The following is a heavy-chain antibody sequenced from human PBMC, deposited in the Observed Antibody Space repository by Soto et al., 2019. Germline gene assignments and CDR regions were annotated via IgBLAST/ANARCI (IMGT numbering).Heavy chain of an antibody. J-gene: IGHJ4*02. D-gene: IGHD3-10*01. Sequence: QLQLQESGPGLVKPSETLSLTCTVSGGSISSYYWGWIRRPPGKGLEWIGSIYYSGSTYYNPSLKSLVTASVDTSTNQCSLKRSSVTAADTAVYYCARRGGYSFDYWGQGTLVTVSS. CDR2: IYYSGST. CDR3: ARRGGYSFDY. V-gene: IGHV4-39*01. CDR1: GGSISSYY.